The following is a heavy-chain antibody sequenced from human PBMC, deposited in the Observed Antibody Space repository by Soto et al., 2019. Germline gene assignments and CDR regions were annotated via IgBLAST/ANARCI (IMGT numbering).Heavy chain of an antibody. Sequence: WETLSLTCAVYGGSFSGYYWTWIRQPPGTGLEWIGEINHSGSTNYNPSLKSRVTISVDTSKNQFSLKLTSVTAADTAVYYCARDKITGPFDYWGKATLVTVSS. CDR3: ARDKITGPFDY. V-gene: IGHV4-34*01. D-gene: IGHD1-20*01. J-gene: IGHJ4*02. CDR2: INHSGST. CDR1: GGSFSGYY.